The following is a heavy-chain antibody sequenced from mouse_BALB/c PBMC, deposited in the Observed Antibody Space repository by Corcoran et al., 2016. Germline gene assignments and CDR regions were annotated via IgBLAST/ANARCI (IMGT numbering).Heavy chain of an antibody. D-gene: IGHD1-1*01. CDR1: GYTFTSYV. J-gene: IGHJ2*01. V-gene: IGHV1S136*01. Sequence: EVQLQQSGPALVKHGASVKMSCKASGYTFTSYVMHWVKQKPGKGLEWIGYINPYNDGTKYNEKFKGKATLTSDKSSSTAYMELSSLTSEDSAVYYCAPPITSLDYWGQGTTLTVSS. CDR3: APPITSLDY. CDR2: INPYNDGT.